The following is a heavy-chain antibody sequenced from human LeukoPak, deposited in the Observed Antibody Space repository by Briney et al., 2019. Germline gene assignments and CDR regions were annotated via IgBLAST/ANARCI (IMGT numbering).Heavy chain of an antibody. J-gene: IGHJ4*02. D-gene: IGHD6-19*01. CDR1: GFNLNVHG. V-gene: IGHV3-48*04. CDR3: ATLISGWSLY. Sequence: GGSLRLSCEASGFNLNVHGVTWVRQAPGKWLEWIIYISNSGNTIYYANSLRGRYTISRDNAKNTLYLQMNSLRAEDTAVYYCATLISGWSLYWGQGTLVTVSS. CDR2: ISNSGNTI.